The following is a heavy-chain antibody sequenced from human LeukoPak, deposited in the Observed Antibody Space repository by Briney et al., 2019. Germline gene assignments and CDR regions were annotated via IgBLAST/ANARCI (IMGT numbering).Heavy chain of an antibody. CDR2: LYSDGAT. D-gene: IGHD2-21*02. J-gene: IGHJ3*01. CDR1: GFTVSSYY. V-gene: IGHV3-66*01. CDR3: ARVAYYRVTADQITDAFDV. Sequence: GGSLRLSCAASGFTVSSYYMNWVRQAPGKGLQWVSILYSDGATYYADSVKGRFTISRDNSRSTLYLQMNSLRAEDTAVYFCARVAYYRVTADQITDAFDVWGHGTVVTVSS.